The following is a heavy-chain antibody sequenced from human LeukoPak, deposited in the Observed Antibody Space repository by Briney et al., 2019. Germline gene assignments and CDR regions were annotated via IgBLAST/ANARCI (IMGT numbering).Heavy chain of an antibody. CDR2: INHSGST. J-gene: IGHJ4*02. D-gene: IGHD3-10*01. V-gene: IGHV4-34*01. Sequence: PSETLSLTCAVYGGSFSGCYWSWIRQPPGKGLEWIGEINHSGSTNYNPSLKSRVTISVDTSKNQFSLKLSSVTAADTAVYYCARGSPSPGDYWGQGTLVTVSS. CDR3: ARGSPSPGDY. CDR1: GGSFSGCY.